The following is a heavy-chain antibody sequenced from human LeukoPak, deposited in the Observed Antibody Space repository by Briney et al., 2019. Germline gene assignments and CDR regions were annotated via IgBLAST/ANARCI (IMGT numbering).Heavy chain of an antibody. CDR3: ARGFMGHRGFDY. CDR1: GGSISGYY. Sequence: SETLSLTCTVSGGSISGYYWSWIRQPPGKGLEWIGYIYYSGSTNYNPSLKSRVTISVDTSKNQFSLKLSSVTAAGTAVYYCARGFMGHRGFDYWGQGTLVTVSS. D-gene: IGHD3-10*01. V-gene: IGHV4-59*01. CDR2: IYYSGST. J-gene: IGHJ4*02.